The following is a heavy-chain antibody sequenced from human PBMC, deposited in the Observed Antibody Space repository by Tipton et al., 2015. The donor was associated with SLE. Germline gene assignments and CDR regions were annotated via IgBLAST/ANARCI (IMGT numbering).Heavy chain of an antibody. V-gene: IGHV4-59*01. D-gene: IGHD2-15*01. J-gene: IGHJ4*02. CDR2: IYYRGST. CDR1: GGSISSYY. Sequence: TLSLTCTVSGGSISSYYWSWIRQPPGKGLEWIGYIYYRGSTNYNPSLKSRVTIPVDTSKNQFSLKLSSVTAADTAVYYCASGGKRRPVLAPAVEVWGQGTLVTVSS. CDR3: ASGGKRRPVLAPAVEV.